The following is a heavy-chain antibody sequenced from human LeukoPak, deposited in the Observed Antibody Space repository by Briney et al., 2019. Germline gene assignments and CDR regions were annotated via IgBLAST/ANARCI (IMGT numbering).Heavy chain of an antibody. CDR3: ARGPGYSYGLWGANYYYYYMDV. Sequence: GASVKVSCKASGYTFTSYYVHWVRQAPGQGLEWMGIINPSGGSTSYAQKFQGRVTMTRDTSTSTVYMELSSLRSEDTAVYYCARGPGYSYGLWGANYYYYYMDVWGKGTTVTVSS. D-gene: IGHD5-18*01. CDR2: INPSGGST. V-gene: IGHV1-46*01. CDR1: GYTFTSYY. J-gene: IGHJ6*03.